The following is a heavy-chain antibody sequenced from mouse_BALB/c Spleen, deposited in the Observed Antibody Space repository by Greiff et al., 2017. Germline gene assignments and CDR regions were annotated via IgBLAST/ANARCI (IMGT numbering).Heavy chain of an antibody. J-gene: IGHJ3*01. Sequence: EVQGVESGGGLVKPGGSLKLSCAASGFTFSSYAMSWVRQTPEKRLEWVASISSGGSTYYPDSVKGRFTISRDNARNILYLQMSSLRSEDTAMYYCARGPDGYYEAYWGQGTLVTVSA. CDR2: ISSGGST. V-gene: IGHV5-6-5*01. CDR1: GFTFSSYA. CDR3: ARGPDGYYEAY. D-gene: IGHD2-3*01.